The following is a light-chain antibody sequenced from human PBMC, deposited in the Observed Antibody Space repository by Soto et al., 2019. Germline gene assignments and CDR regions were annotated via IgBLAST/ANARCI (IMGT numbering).Light chain of an antibody. CDR2: DVS. CDR3: SSYTSSSTFYV. Sequence: QSVLTQPASVSGSPGQSITISCTGTSSGVGGYNYVSWYQQHPGKAPKLMIYDVSNRPSGVSNRFSGSKSGNTASLTISGLQAEDEADYYCSSYTSSSTFYVFGTGTKAPS. CDR1: SSGVGGYNY. J-gene: IGLJ1*01. V-gene: IGLV2-14*01.